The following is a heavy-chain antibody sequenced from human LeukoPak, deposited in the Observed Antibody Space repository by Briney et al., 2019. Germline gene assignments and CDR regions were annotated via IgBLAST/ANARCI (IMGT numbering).Heavy chain of an antibody. Sequence: SETLSLTCTVSGGSISSSSYYWGWIRQPPGKGLEWIGSIYYSGSTYYNPSLKSRVTISVDTSKNQFSLKLSSVTAADTAVYYCARGTRYYDFWSGYYYFDYWGQGTLVTVSS. D-gene: IGHD3-3*01. V-gene: IGHV4-39*01. CDR3: ARGTRYYDFWSGYYYFDY. CDR2: IYYSGST. J-gene: IGHJ4*02. CDR1: GGSISSSSYY.